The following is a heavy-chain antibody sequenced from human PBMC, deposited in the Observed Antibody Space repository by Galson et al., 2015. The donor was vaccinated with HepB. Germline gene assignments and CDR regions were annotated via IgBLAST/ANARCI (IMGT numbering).Heavy chain of an antibody. J-gene: IGHJ1*01. Sequence: SVKVSCKASGYTFTGYYMHWVRQAPEQGLEWMGWINPNSGGTNYAQKFQGRVTMTRDTYISTAYMEMSRLRSDDTAVYYCASDGELELRGHFQHWGQGTLVTVSS. CDR3: ASDGELELRGHFQH. D-gene: IGHD1-7*01. CDR1: GYTFTGYY. CDR2: INPNSGGT. V-gene: IGHV1-2*02.